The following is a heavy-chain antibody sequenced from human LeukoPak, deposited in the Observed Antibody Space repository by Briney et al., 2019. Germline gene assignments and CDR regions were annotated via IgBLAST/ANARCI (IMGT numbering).Heavy chain of an antibody. Sequence: GGSLRLSCAASGFTFSSYAMSWVRQAPGKGLEWVSAISGSGGSTYYADSVKGRFTTSRDNSKNTLYLQMNRPRAEDTAVYYCAKGSPWYGSLPEWFDPWGQGTLVTVSS. CDR3: AKGSPWYGSLPEWFDP. V-gene: IGHV3-23*01. CDR1: GFTFSSYA. D-gene: IGHD6-13*01. CDR2: ISGSGGST. J-gene: IGHJ5*02.